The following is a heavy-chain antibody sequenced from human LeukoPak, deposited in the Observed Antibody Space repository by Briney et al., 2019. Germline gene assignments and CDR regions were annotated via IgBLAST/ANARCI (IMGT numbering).Heavy chain of an antibody. CDR3: ARHESGSPSAAFDS. D-gene: IGHD6-6*01. Sequence: PSETLSPTCAVYGGSFSDNLWSWIRQPPGKGLEYVGEINHRGNTAYNPSLKSRVTLSVDTSNNQFSLNLISVTAADTAVYYCARHESGSPSAAFDSWGQGTMVTVSS. CDR2: INHRGNT. J-gene: IGHJ3*01. V-gene: IGHV4-34*01. CDR1: GGSFSDNL.